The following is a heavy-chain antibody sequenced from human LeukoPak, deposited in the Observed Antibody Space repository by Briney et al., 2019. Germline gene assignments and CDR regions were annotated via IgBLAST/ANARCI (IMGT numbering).Heavy chain of an antibody. CDR1: GFSFSSSW. D-gene: IGHD1-1*01. Sequence: GESLRLSCAGSGFSFSSSWMSWVRQAPGKGLEWVANINGDGSVNHYVDSVRGRFTISRDNAKNSLYLQMNSLRAEDTAVFYCAKGFYNDAIFDYWGQGTLVTVSS. V-gene: IGHV3-7*01. CDR3: AKGFYNDAIFDY. J-gene: IGHJ4*02. CDR2: INGDGSVN.